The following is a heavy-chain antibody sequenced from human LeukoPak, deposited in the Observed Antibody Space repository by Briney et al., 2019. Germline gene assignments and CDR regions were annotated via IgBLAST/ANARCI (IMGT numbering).Heavy chain of an antibody. D-gene: IGHD6-19*01. J-gene: IGHJ2*01. V-gene: IGHV4-31*03. CDR1: GGSISSGGYY. CDR3: ARHLGKKWLGLDMTSSYWYFDL. CDR2: IYYSGST. Sequence: PSQTLSLTCTVSGGSISSGGYYWSWIRQHPGKGLEWIGYIYYSGSTYYNPSLKSRVSMSVDTSKNQFSLKLSSVTAAETAVYYCARHLGKKWLGLDMTSSYWYFDLWGRGTPVTVSS.